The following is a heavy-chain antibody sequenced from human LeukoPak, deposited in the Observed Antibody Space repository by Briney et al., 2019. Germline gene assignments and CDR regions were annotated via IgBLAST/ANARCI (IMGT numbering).Heavy chain of an antibody. CDR3: AREGAYQLLSWFDP. CDR1: GGSFSGYY. CDR2: INHSGST. Sequence: SETLSLTCAVYGGSFSGYYWSWIRQPPGKGREWIGEINHSGSTNYNPSLNSRVTISVDTSTNQFSLKLSSVTAADTAVYYCAREGAYQLLSWFDPWGQGTLVTVSS. D-gene: IGHD2-2*01. J-gene: IGHJ5*02. V-gene: IGHV4-34*01.